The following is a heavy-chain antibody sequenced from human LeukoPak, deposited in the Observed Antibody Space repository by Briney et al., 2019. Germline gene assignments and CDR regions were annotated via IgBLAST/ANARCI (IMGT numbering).Heavy chain of an antibody. CDR3: ARARDCSSTSCYSYYYYYYGMDV. V-gene: IGHV4-34*01. CDR2: INHSGST. D-gene: IGHD2-2*02. CDR1: GGSFSGYY. Sequence: SETLSLTCAVYGGSFSGYYWSWIRQPPGKGLEWIGEINHSGSTNYNPSLKSRVTISVDTSKNQFSLKLSSVTAADTAVYYCARARDCSSTSCYSYYYYYYGMDVWGQGTTVTVSS. J-gene: IGHJ6*02.